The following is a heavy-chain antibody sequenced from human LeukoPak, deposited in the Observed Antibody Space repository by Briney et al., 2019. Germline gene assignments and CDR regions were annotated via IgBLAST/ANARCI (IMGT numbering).Heavy chain of an antibody. D-gene: IGHD6-6*01. J-gene: IGHJ4*02. CDR3: ARAGLRQQLAHFDY. V-gene: IGHV1-2*06. CDR1: GYTFTGYY. Sequence: ASVKVSCKASGYTFTGYYMHWVRQAPGQGLEWMGRINPNSGGTNYAQKFQGRVTMTRDTSIGTAYMELSRLRSDDTAVYYCARAGLRQQLAHFDYWGQGTLVTVSS. CDR2: INPNSGGT.